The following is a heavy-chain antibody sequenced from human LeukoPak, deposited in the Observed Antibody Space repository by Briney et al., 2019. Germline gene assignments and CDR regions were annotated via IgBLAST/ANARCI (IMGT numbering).Heavy chain of an antibody. CDR3: AKDPGLDY. V-gene: IGHV3-48*02. Sequence: PGGSLRLSCAASGFTFSANSMNWVRQAPGKGLEWVSFISSSSSAIYYADSVKGRFTISRDNAKNSPYLQMNSLRDEDTAVYYCAKDPGLDYWGQGTLVTVSS. CDR1: GFTFSANS. CDR2: ISSSSSAI. J-gene: IGHJ4*02.